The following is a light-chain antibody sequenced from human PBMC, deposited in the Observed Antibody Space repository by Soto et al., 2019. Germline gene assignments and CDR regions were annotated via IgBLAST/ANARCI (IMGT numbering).Light chain of an antibody. V-gene: IGLV2-11*01. CDR1: SSDAGGYDY. Sequence: QSALTQPRSVSGSPGQSVTISCTGTSSDAGGYDYVSWYQQHPGKAPKLMIYDVSNRPSGVPDRFSGSKSGSTASLSISGLQAEDEADYYCCSYAGSNSYVFGTGTKVTVL. CDR2: DVS. J-gene: IGLJ1*01. CDR3: CSYAGSNSYV.